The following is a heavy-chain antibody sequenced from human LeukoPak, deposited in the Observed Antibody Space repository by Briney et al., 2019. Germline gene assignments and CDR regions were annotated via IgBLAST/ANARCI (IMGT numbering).Heavy chain of an antibody. CDR2: IYYSGST. CDR3: ARGGNCSGGSCYSDRGWFDP. Sequence: SETLSFTCTVSGGSIVSYYWSWIRQPPGKGLEWIGYIYYSGSTSYNPSLKSRVNISVDMSKNQFSLKLSSVTAADTAVYYCARGGNCSGGSCYSDRGWFDPWGQGTLVTVSS. D-gene: IGHD2-15*01. V-gene: IGHV4-59*01. CDR1: GGSIVSYY. J-gene: IGHJ5*02.